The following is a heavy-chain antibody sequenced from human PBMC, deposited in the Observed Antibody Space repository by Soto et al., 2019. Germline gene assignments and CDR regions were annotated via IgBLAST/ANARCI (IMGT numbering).Heavy chain of an antibody. CDR3: ARKGPDYYDSSGFFDC. D-gene: IGHD3-22*01. CDR2: ISSSSSYI. Sequence: GGSLRLSCAASGXXXXXXXXXXXRXXPXXGLEWVSSISSSSSYIYYADSVKGRFTISRDNAKNSLYLQMNSLRAEDTAVYYCARKGPDYYDSSGFFDCWGQGTLVTVSS. J-gene: IGHJ4*02. V-gene: IGHV3-21*01. CDR1: GXXXXXXX.